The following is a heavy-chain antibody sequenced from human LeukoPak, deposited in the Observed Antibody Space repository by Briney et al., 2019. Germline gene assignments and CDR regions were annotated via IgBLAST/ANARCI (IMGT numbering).Heavy chain of an antibody. V-gene: IGHV1-46*01. CDR2: VNPNDGAR. CDR3: ARGLYYYDRSTYDDFDY. D-gene: IGHD3-22*01. CDR1: GYPFSTYW. J-gene: IGHJ4*02. Sequence: ASVKVSCKASGYPFSTYWLHWVRQAPGQGLEWMGFVNPNDGARIYAQKFQGRITMTRDTSTNTVFMELSSLRSEDTAVYYCARGLYYYDRSTYDDFDYWGQGTLVTVSS.